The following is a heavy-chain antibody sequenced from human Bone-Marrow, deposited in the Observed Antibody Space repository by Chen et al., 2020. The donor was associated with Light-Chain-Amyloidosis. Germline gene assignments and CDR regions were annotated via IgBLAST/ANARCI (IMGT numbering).Heavy chain of an antibody. D-gene: IGHD2-21*01. Sequence: QRVESGGGVVQPGRSLRLSCTASGFSFSSYGMHWVRQAPGKGLEWVAVISYDGSNRHSADSVKGRFTISRDNSRSTLYLQMNRRRGDDTAVYYCAKDIDGVGDYVYYKYGMDVWGQGTTVTVSS. V-gene: IGHV3-30*18. CDR2: ISYDGSNR. CDR1: GFSFSSYG. J-gene: IGHJ6*02. CDR3: AKDIDGVGDYVYYKYGMDV.